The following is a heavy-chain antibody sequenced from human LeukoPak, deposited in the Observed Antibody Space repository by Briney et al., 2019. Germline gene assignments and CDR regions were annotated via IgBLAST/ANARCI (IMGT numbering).Heavy chain of an antibody. Sequence: ASVKVSCKASGGTFSSYAISWVRQAPGQGLEWMGGIIPIFGTANYAQKFQGRVTITADESTSTAYMELSSLRSEDTAVYYCARGFRGSGNAEYWGQGTLVTVSS. CDR2: IIPIFGTA. D-gene: IGHD3-10*01. J-gene: IGHJ4*02. V-gene: IGHV1-69*13. CDR3: ARGFRGSGNAEY. CDR1: GGTFSSYA.